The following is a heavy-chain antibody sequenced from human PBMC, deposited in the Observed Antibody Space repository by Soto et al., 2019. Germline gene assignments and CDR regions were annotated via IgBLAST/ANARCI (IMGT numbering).Heavy chain of an antibody. CDR3: ARVVGSGSYYNPYHWCDP. CDR2: INVYNGNT. V-gene: IGHV1-18*01. CDR1: GYTFTNYG. J-gene: IGHJ5*02. Sequence: QVQLVQSGGEVKKPGASVKVSCKASGYTFTNYGISWVRQATGQGLEWMGWINVYNGNTKYAQKVQGRVTMTKDTSTSTAYMALRRRRSEDTDVYYWARVVGSGSYYNPYHWCDPWGQGTRVTVSS. D-gene: IGHD3-10*01.